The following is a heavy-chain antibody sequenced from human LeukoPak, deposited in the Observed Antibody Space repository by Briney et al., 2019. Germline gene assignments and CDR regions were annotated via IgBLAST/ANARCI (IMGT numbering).Heavy chain of an antibody. V-gene: IGHV1-69*04. J-gene: IGHJ6*02. D-gene: IGHD3-22*01. CDR3: ARARKLNYYDSSGYHYYYGMDV. CDR1: GYTFSSYD. Sequence: GASVKVSCKASGYTFSSYDISWVRQAPGQGLEWMGRIIPILGIANYAQKFQGRVTITADKSTSTAYMELSSLRSEDTAVYYCARARKLNYYDSSGYHYYYGMDVWGQGTTVTVSS. CDR2: IIPILGIA.